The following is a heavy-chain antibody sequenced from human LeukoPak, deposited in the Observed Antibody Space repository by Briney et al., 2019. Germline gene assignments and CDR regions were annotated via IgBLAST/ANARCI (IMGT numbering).Heavy chain of an antibody. CDR1: GFTFSSYA. J-gene: IGHJ4*02. V-gene: IGHV3-23*01. D-gene: IGHD3-9*01. CDR2: ISGSGGST. Sequence: GGSLRLSCAASGFTFSSYAMHWVRQAPGKGPEWVSAISGSGGSTYYADSVKGRFTISRDNSKNTLYLQMNSLRAEDTAVYYCAKDDFNILTGYYCYWGQGTLVTVSS. CDR3: AKDDFNILTGYYCY.